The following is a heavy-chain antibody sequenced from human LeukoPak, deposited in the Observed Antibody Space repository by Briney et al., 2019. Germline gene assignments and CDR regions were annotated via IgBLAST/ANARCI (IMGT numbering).Heavy chain of an antibody. CDR3: ARRSMEGVLEPFDY. V-gene: IGHV4-39*01. Sequence: PSETLSLTCTVSGGSIRSGSYYWGWIRQPPGKGLEWIGHIYYSENTNYNPSLKSRVTIPVDTSKNEFSLKLSSVTAADTAVYYCARRSMEGVLEPFDYWGQGTLVTVSS. D-gene: IGHD2-8*01. CDR2: IYYSENT. CDR1: GGSIRSGSYY. J-gene: IGHJ4*02.